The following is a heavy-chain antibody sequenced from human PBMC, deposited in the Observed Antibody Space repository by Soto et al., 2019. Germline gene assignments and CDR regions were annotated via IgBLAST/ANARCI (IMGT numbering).Heavy chain of an antibody. Sequence: PSETLSLTCTVSGGSISSSSYYWGWIRQPPGKGLEWIGSIYYSGSTYYNPSLKSRVTISVDTSKNQVSLKLSSVTAADTAVYYCNYYDSSGPDYWGQGTLVTVSS. CDR1: GGSISSSSYY. CDR3: NYYDSSGPDY. V-gene: IGHV4-39*01. J-gene: IGHJ4*02. CDR2: IYYSGST. D-gene: IGHD3-22*01.